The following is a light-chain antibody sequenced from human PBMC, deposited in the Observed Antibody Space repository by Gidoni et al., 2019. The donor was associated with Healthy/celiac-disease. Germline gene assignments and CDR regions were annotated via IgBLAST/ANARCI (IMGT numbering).Light chain of an antibody. Sequence: EIVLTQSPATLSLSPGERANLSCRASQSVSSYLAWYQQKPGQAPRLLIYDASNRATGIPARFSGSGSGTDFTLTISSLEPEDFAVYYCQQRSNWRLTFGGXTKVEIK. CDR3: QQRSNWRLT. V-gene: IGKV3-11*01. CDR1: QSVSSY. CDR2: DAS. J-gene: IGKJ4*01.